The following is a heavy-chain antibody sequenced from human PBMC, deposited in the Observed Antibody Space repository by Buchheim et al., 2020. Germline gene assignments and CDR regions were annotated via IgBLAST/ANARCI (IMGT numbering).Heavy chain of an antibody. V-gene: IGHV1-69*04. CDR1: GGTFSSYA. CDR3: ARERDYYDSSGYPNTHHYYYGMDV. Sequence: QVQLVQSGAEVKKPGSSVKVSCKASGGTFSSYAISWVRQAPGQGLEWMGRIIPILGIAHYAQKFQGRVTITADKSTSTAYMELSSLRSEDTAVYYCARERDYYDSSGYPNTHHYYYGMDVWGQGTT. D-gene: IGHD3-22*01. J-gene: IGHJ6*02. CDR2: IIPILGIA.